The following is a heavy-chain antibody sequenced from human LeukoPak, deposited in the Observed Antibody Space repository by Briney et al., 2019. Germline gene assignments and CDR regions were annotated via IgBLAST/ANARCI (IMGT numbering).Heavy chain of an antibody. V-gene: IGHV3-30*02. J-gene: IGHJ6*03. CDR2: IRYDGSNK. CDR1: GFTFSDHY. Sequence: GGSLRLSCAASGFTFSDHYMDWVRQAPGKGLEWVAFIRYDGSNKYYADSVKGRFTISRDNSKNTLYLQMNSLRAEDTAVYYCAKGATVTTFLADYYYYYMDVWGKGTTVTISS. D-gene: IGHD4-17*01. CDR3: AKGATVTTFLADYYYYYMDV.